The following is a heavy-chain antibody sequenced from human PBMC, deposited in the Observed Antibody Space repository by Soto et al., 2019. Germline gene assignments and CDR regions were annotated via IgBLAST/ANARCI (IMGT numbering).Heavy chain of an antibody. J-gene: IGHJ5*02. CDR1: GFTFSSYA. Sequence: GGSLRLSCAASGFTFSSYAMHWVRQAPGKGLEWVAVISYDGSNKYYADSVKGRFTISRDNSKNTLYLQMNSLRAEDTAVYYCARPLKQWKNWFDPWGQGTPVTVSS. V-gene: IGHV3-30-3*01. CDR2: ISYDGSNK. CDR3: ARPLKQWKNWFDP. D-gene: IGHD6-19*01.